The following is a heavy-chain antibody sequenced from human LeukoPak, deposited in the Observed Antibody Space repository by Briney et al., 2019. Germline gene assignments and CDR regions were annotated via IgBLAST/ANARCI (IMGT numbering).Heavy chain of an antibody. CDR1: GGSISSSSYY. CDR3: ARQATENLGVVSLTGFDY. V-gene: IGHV4-39*01. Sequence: SETLSLTCTVSGGSISSSSYYWGWIRQPPGKGLEWIGSIYYSGSTYYNPSLKSRVTISVDTSKNQFSLKLSSVTAADTAVYYCARQATENLGVVSLTGFDYWGQGTLVTVSS. D-gene: IGHD3-16*01. CDR2: IYYSGST. J-gene: IGHJ4*02.